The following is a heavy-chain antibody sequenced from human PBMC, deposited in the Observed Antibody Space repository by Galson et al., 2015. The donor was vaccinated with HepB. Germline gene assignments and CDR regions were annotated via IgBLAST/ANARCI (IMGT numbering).Heavy chain of an antibody. D-gene: IGHD2-15*01. CDR3: ARETPDTYYFDS. J-gene: IGHJ4*02. Sequence: SVKVSCKASGYTLTNYHFHWVRQAPGQGPEWMGKIFSGGGSTRFAERFQGRVTLTRDSSTSTIYMEVSSLRSDDTAAYYCARETPDTYYFDSWGQGTLVTVSS. CDR2: IFSGGGST. V-gene: IGHV1-46*01. CDR1: GYTLTNYH.